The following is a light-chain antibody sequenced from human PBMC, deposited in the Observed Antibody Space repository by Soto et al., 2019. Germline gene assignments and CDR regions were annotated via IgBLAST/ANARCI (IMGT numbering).Light chain of an antibody. CDR1: SXDVGSYNL. CDR3: CSYAGSNYV. Sequence: QSALTQPASVSGSPGQSITISCTGTSXDVGSYNLVSWYQQHPGKAPKLMIYEGSKRPSGVSNRFSGSKSGNTASLTISGLQAEDEADYYCCSYAGSNYVFGTGTKVTVL. J-gene: IGLJ1*01. V-gene: IGLV2-23*01. CDR2: EGS.